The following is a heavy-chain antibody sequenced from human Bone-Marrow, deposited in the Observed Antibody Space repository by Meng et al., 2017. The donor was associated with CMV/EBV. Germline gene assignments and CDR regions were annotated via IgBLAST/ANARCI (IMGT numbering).Heavy chain of an antibody. J-gene: IGHJ4*02. D-gene: IGHD4-17*01. V-gene: IGHV1-2*02. CDR3: ATYRDYGDYHSAFDY. Sequence: ASVKVSCKASGYTFTGYYMHWVRQAPGQGLEWMGWINPNSGGTNYAQKFQGRVTMTRDTSISTAYMELSRLRSEDTAVYYCATYRDYGDYHSAFDYWGQGTLVTVSS. CDR2: INPNSGGT. CDR1: GYTFTGYY.